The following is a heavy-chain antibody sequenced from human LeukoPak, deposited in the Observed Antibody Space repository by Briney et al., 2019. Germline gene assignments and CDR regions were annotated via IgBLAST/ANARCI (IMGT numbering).Heavy chain of an antibody. CDR2: LSFDGSEK. Sequence: RGSLRLSCVASGFAFSIDTMHWVRQAPGKGLEWVAVLSFDGSEKYYADPVKGRFTISRGNSKNTLFLQMNSPRAEDTAVYYRAREGSSGWRGNWFDPWGQGTLVTVSS. CDR1: GFAFSIDT. V-gene: IGHV3-30*04. J-gene: IGHJ5*02. D-gene: IGHD6-25*01. CDR3: AREGSSGWRGNWFDP.